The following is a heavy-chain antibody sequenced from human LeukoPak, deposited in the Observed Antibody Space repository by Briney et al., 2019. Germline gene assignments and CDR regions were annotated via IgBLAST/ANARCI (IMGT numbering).Heavy chain of an antibody. V-gene: IGHV4-34*01. CDR1: GGSFSGYY. Sequence: SETLSLTCAAYGGSFSGYYWSWIRQPPGKGLEWIGEINHSGSTNYNPSLKSRVTISVDTSKNQFSLKLSSVTAADTAVYYCARVGRNYGYSYGYVGYYFDYWGQGTLVTVSS. CDR3: ARVGRNYGYSYGYVGYYFDY. D-gene: IGHD5-18*01. J-gene: IGHJ4*02. CDR2: INHSGST.